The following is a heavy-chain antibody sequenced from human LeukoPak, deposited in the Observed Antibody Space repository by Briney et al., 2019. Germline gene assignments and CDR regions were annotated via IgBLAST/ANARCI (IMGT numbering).Heavy chain of an antibody. D-gene: IGHD6-6*01. CDR3: ARARIAARVGRGPSNWFDP. CDR2: MNPNSGNT. V-gene: IGHV1-8*01. CDR1: RYTFTSYD. J-gene: IGHJ5*02. Sequence: ASVKASCKASRYTFTSYDINWVRQATGQGLECMGWMNPNSGNTGYAQKFQGRVTMTRNTSISTAYMELSSLRSEDTAVYYCARARIAARVGRGPSNWFDPWGQGTLVTVSS.